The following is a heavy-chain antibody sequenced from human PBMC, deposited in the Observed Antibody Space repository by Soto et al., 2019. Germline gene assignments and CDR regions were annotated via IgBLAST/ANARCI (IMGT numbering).Heavy chain of an antibody. Sequence: QVHLVQSGAEVKKPGASVRLSCKPSGYTLTNYAVHWVRQAAGQSLEWLAWIDPGSGNATYSQKFRARLTLTRDKSASTFYMDLTSLTSEDTAVYFCTRDLNGGNPFDYWGQGALVTVSS. CDR2: IDPGSGNA. CDR3: TRDLNGGNPFDY. J-gene: IGHJ4*02. CDR1: GYTLTNYA. V-gene: IGHV1-3*01. D-gene: IGHD2-8*01.